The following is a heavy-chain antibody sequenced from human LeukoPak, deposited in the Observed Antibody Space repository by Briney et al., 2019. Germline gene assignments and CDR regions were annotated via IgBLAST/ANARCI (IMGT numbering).Heavy chain of an antibody. CDR2: IIPIFGTA. Sequence: VASVKVSCKASGGTFSSYAISWVRQAPGQGLEWMGGIIPIFGTANYAQKFQGRVTMTRDTSTSTVCMELSSLRSEDTAVYYCARDNYDILTGFTVYGAFDIWGQGTMVTVSS. CDR1: GGTFSSYA. D-gene: IGHD3-9*01. J-gene: IGHJ3*02. CDR3: ARDNYDILTGFTVYGAFDI. V-gene: IGHV1-69*05.